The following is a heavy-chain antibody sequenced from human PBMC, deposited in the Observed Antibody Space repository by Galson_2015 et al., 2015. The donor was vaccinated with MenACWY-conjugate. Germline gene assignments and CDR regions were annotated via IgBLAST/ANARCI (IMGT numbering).Heavy chain of an antibody. CDR2: IHHSGTT. Sequence: ETLSLTCAVSGGSISSSNRWIWVRQPPGKGLEWIGEIHHSGTTNYNPSLKSRVTISLDKWRNQFSLELNSVTAADTAVYYCARVGALWSIDFWGQGTLVTVSS. V-gene: IGHV4-4*02. J-gene: IGHJ4*02. D-gene: IGHD3-10*01. CDR1: GGSISSSNR. CDR3: ARVGALWSIDF.